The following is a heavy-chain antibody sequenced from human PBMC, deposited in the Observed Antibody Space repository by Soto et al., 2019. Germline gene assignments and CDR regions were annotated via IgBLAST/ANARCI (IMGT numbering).Heavy chain of an antibody. J-gene: IGHJ5*02. Sequence: QVQLVQSGAEVKKPGASVKVSCKASGYTYTSYGISWVRQSPGQGLEWMGWISAYNGNINYAPKLQGRVTMTTDTSTSTAYMELRSLRSDDKAVYYCATSPGQQLVRQAFDPWGQGTLVTVSS. CDR3: ATSPGQQLVRQAFDP. CDR1: GYTYTSYG. V-gene: IGHV1-18*01. CDR2: ISAYNGNI. D-gene: IGHD6-13*01.